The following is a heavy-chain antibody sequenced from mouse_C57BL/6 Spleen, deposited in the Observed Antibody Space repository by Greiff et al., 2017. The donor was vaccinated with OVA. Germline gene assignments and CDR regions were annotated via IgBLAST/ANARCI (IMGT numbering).Heavy chain of an antibody. Sequence: DVKLVESGGGLVQPKGSLKLSCAASGFSFNTYAMNWVRQAPGQGLEWVARIRSKSNNYATYYADSVKDRFTISRDDSDSMLYLQMNNLKTEDTAMYYCVRHDGYWYFDVWGTGTTVTVSS. CDR3: VRHDGYWYFDV. D-gene: IGHD2-3*01. J-gene: IGHJ1*03. CDR1: GFSFNTYA. CDR2: IRSKSNNYAT. V-gene: IGHV10-1*01.